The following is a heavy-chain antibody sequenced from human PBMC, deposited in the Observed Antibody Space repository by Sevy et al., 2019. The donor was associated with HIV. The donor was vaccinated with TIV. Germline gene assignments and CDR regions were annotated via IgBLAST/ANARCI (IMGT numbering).Heavy chain of an antibody. D-gene: IGHD2-8*01. CDR2: LSFGCGKI. CDR1: GFNFNIYS. V-gene: IGHV3-23*01. CDR3: AREGCTRPHDY. Sequence: GGSLRLSCAVSGFNFNIYSMSWVRQAPGKGLEWVSTLSFGCGKINYADSVKGRFIISRDDSKNTLSLQMNSLRAEDTAVYFCAREGCTRPHDYWGQGTLVTVSS. J-gene: IGHJ4*02.